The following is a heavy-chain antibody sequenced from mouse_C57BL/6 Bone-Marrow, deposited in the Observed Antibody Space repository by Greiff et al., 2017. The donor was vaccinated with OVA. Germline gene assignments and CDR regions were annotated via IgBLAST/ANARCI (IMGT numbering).Heavy chain of an antibody. Sequence: VKLVESGAELARPGASVKLSCKASGYTFTSYGISWVKQRTGQGLEWIGEIYPRSGNTYYNEKFKGKATLTADKSSSTAYMELRSLTSEDSAVYFCARRGGNYYAMDYWGQGTSVTVSS. D-gene: IGHD2-1*01. J-gene: IGHJ4*01. V-gene: IGHV1-81*01. CDR3: ARRGGNYYAMDY. CDR2: IYPRSGNT. CDR1: GYTFTSYG.